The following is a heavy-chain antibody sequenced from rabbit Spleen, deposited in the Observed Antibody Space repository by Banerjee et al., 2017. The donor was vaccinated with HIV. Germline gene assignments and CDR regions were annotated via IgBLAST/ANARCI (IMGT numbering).Heavy chain of an antibody. CDR1: GVSFSGNSY. V-gene: IGHV1S40*01. Sequence: QSLEESGGDLVKPGASLTLTCIASGVSFSGNSYMCWVRQALGKGLEWIACIDTGSSGFTYFASWAKGRFTISKTSSTTVTLQMTSLTAADTATYFCARDTSSSFSSYGMDLWGPGTLVTVS. CDR2: IDTGSSGFT. D-gene: IGHD1-1*01. J-gene: IGHJ6*01. CDR3: ARDTSSSFSSYGMDL.